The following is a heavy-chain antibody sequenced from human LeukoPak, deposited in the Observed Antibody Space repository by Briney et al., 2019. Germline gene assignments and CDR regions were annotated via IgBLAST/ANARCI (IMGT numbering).Heavy chain of an antibody. D-gene: IGHD6-13*01. Sequence: PGGSLRLSCAASGFTFSSYEMNWVRQAPGKVLEWFSYISTSGNSIYYADSVKGRFTISRDNAKNSLFLQMNSLRAEDTAVYYCATSQGSWPDYFDYWGQGTLVTVSS. V-gene: IGHV3-48*03. J-gene: IGHJ4*02. CDR2: ISTSGNSI. CDR1: GFTFSSYE. CDR3: ATSQGSWPDYFDY.